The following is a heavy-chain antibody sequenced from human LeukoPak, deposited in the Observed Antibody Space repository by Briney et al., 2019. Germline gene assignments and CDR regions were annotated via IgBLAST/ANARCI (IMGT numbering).Heavy chain of an antibody. V-gene: IGHV1-69*05. J-gene: IGHJ5*02. Sequence: SVKVSCKASGGTFSSYAISWVRQAPGQGLEWMGRIISIFGTANYAQKFQGRVTITTDESTSTAYMELSSLRSEDTAVYYCAGSFIVLMVYARDNWFDPWGQGTLVTVSS. D-gene: IGHD2-8*01. CDR3: AGSFIVLMVYARDNWFDP. CDR2: IISIFGTA. CDR1: GGTFSSYA.